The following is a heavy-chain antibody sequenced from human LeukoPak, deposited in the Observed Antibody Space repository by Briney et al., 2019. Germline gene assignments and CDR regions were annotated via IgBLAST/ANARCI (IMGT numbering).Heavy chain of an antibody. CDR3: AKAVGASRPFDY. J-gene: IGHJ4*02. Sequence: GRSLRLSCAASGFTFSIYGMHWVRQAPNKGLEWVAFIRSDGSDKYYGDSVKGRVTISRDNSKNTLDLQMKSLRGEDTAVYYCAKAVGASRPFDYWGQGTLVTVSS. CDR1: GFTFSIYG. D-gene: IGHD1-26*01. V-gene: IGHV3-30*02. CDR2: IRSDGSDK.